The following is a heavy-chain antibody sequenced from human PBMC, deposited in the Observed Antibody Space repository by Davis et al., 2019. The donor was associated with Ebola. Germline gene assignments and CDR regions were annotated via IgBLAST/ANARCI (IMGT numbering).Heavy chain of an antibody. Sequence: GESPKTPCAASGFTFNSYWMSWVRQAPGKGLEWMANIDQDGSEKNYVDSVKGRFTISRDNAKKSLYLQMNSLRAEDTAVYYCAREGGYWGQGTLVTVSS. CDR3: AREGGY. D-gene: IGHD3-16*01. CDR2: IDQDGSEK. V-gene: IGHV3-7*01. CDR1: GFTFNSYW. J-gene: IGHJ4*02.